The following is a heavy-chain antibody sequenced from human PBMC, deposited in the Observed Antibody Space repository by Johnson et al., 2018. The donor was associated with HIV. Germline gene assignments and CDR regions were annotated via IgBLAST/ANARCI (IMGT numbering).Heavy chain of an antibody. V-gene: IGHV3-30*18. J-gene: IGHJ3*02. CDR3: AKWSRVGATFSDAFDI. CDR2: ISYDGGNK. CDR1: GFTFSSYG. Sequence: QVQLVESGGGVVQPGRSLRLSCAASGFTFSSYGMHWVRQAPGKGLEWVAVISYDGGNKYYADSVKGRFTISRDNSKNTLYLQMNSLRAEDTAVYYCAKWSRVGATFSDAFDIWGQGTMVTVSS. D-gene: IGHD1-26*01.